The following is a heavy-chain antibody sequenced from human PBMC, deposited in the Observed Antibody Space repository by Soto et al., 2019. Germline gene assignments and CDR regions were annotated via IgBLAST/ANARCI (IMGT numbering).Heavy chain of an antibody. CDR2: ISGSGGST. J-gene: IGHJ6*03. Sequence: GGSLRLSCAASGFTFSSYAMSWVRQAPGKGLEWVSAISGSGGSTYYADSVKGRFTISRDNSKNTLYLQMNSLRAEDTAVYYCAKGGIAAAGTRYYYYYYMDVWGKGTTVTVSS. CDR3: AKGGIAAAGTRYYYYYYMDV. CDR1: GFTFSSYA. D-gene: IGHD6-13*01. V-gene: IGHV3-23*01.